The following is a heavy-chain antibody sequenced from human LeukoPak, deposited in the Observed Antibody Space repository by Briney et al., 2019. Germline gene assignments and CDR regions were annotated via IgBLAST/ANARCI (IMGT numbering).Heavy chain of an antibody. D-gene: IGHD3-22*01. CDR2: INPYSGGT. CDR3: AREGLGDSSGHHHAFDI. Sequence: ASVKVSCKASGYTFTDYCMHWVRQAPGQGLEWMGWINPYSGGTNYAQKFQGRVTMTRDTSIGTAYMELSRLKSDDTAVYYCAREGLGDSSGHHHAFDIWGQGTMVTVSS. V-gene: IGHV1-2*02. CDR1: GYTFTDYC. J-gene: IGHJ3*02.